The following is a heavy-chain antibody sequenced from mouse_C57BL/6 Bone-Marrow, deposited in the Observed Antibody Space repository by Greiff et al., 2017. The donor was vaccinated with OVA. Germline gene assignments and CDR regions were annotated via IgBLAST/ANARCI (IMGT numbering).Heavy chain of an antibody. CDR3: AIPILNGYYGFYWYFDV. D-gene: IGHD2-3*01. V-gene: IGHV1-74*01. CDR1: GYTFTSYW. J-gene: IGHJ1*03. Sequence: VQLQQPGAELVKPGASVKVSCKASGYTFTSYWMHWVKQRPGHGLEWIGRIHPSDSDTNCNQKFKGKATLTVDKSSSTAYMQLSSLTSEDSAVYYCAIPILNGYYGFYWYFDVWGTGTTVTVSS. CDR2: IHPSDSDT.